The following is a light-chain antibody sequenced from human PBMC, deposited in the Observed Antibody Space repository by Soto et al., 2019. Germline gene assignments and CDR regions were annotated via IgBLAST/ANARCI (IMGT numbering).Light chain of an antibody. J-gene: IGLJ1*01. CDR1: IRDFGAYNY. Sequence: QSALTQPRSVSGSPGQSVTISCTGTIRDFGAYNYVSWYQHHPGKAPKLIIYDLSKWPSGVPDRFSGSKSANTASLNISRLQAEDEADYYCCSYAGKSYIFGTGTKLTVL. CDR2: DLS. V-gene: IGLV2-11*01. CDR3: CSYAGKSYI.